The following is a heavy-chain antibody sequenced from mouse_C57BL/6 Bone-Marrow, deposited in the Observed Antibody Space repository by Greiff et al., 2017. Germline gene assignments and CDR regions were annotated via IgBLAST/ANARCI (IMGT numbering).Heavy chain of an antibody. J-gene: IGHJ3*01. CDR1: GFTSSSYG. V-gene: IGHV5-6*01. CDR2: ISSGGSYT. CDR3: ARFAY. Sequence: EVQLLEPGGVLVKPGGSLKLSCAAFGFTSSSYGMSWVRQTPDNRLEWVVTISSGGSYTHYPDRVKGRFTISRDNAKNTLYLRVSSRKSEYTAMYYCARFAYWGQGTLVTVSA.